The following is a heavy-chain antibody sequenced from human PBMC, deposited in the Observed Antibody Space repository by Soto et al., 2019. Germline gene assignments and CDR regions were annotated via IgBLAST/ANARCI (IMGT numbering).Heavy chain of an antibody. D-gene: IGHD6-6*01. CDR2: ISSSSSYI. J-gene: IGHJ4*02. CDR3: ARDPGGYSSSSFDY. Sequence: EVQLVESGGGLVKPGGSLRLSCAASGFTFSSYSMNWVRQAPGKGPEWVSSISSSSSYIYYADSVKGRFTISRDNAKNSLYLQMNSLRAEDTAVYYCARDPGGYSSSSFDYWGQGTLVTVSS. CDR1: GFTFSSYS. V-gene: IGHV3-21*01.